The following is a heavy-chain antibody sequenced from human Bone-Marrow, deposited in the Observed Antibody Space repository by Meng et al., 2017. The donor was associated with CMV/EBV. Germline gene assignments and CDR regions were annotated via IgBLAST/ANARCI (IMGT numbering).Heavy chain of an antibody. D-gene: IGHD3-16*01. V-gene: IGHV1-8*02. CDR1: GYTFTGYY. CDR3: ARFGEEVWDFDY. CDR2: MNPNSGNT. Sequence: ASVKVSCKASGYTFTGYYMHWVRQATGQGLEWMGWMNPNSGNTGYAQKFQGRVTMTRNTSISTAYMELSSLRSEDTAVYYCARFGEEVWDFDYWGQGTLVTVSS. J-gene: IGHJ4*02.